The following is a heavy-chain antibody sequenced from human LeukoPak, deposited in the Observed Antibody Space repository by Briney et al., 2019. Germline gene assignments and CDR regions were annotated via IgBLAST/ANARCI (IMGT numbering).Heavy chain of an antibody. D-gene: IGHD3-10*01. V-gene: IGHV3-21*01. J-gene: IGHJ4*02. CDR2: ISSSTSYI. CDR3: ARASGSYYYFDY. Sequence: GGSLRLSCAASGFTFSSYSTNWVRQAPGKGLEWVSSISSSTSYIYYADSVKGRFTISRDNAKNSLYLQMNSLRAEDTAVYYCARASGSYYYFDYWGQGTLVTVSS. CDR1: GFTFSSYS.